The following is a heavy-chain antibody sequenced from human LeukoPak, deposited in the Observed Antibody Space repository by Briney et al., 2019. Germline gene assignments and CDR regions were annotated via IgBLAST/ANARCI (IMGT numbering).Heavy chain of an antibody. CDR3: ARVVGYCSGGSCYPLPYYYYGMDV. V-gene: IGHV4-34*01. Sequence: SEALSLTCAVYGGSFSGYYWSWIRQPPGEGLEWIGVINHSGSTTYNPSLKSRVSISVDTSRIPFSLKLSSVTAAVTAVYYCARVVGYCSGGSCYPLPYYYYGMDVWGKGTTVTVSS. J-gene: IGHJ6*04. CDR2: INHSGST. CDR1: GGSFSGYY. D-gene: IGHD2-15*01.